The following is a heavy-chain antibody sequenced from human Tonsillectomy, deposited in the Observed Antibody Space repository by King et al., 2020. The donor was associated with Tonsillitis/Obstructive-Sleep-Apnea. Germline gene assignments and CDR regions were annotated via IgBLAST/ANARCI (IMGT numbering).Heavy chain of an antibody. CDR1: GFTFRNYD. Sequence: VQLVESGGGLVQPGGSLRLSCAASGFTFRNYDMHWVRQAPGEGLEWVSTIGTAGDTYYPASVKGRFTVSRENAKNSLYLQMNSLRDGDTAVYYCARAGVGATAYYYYYMEVGGKGTTVTVAS. CDR3: ARAGVGATAYYYYYMEV. CDR2: IGTAGDT. D-gene: IGHD1-26*01. J-gene: IGHJ6*03. V-gene: IGHV3-13*04.